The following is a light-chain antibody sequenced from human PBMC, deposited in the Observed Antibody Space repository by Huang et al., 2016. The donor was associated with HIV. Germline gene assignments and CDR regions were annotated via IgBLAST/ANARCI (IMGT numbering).Light chain of an antibody. Sequence: SCRASHSVSSNLAWYQQKPGQAPRLLIHGASTRATGIPARFSGSGSGTEFTLAISSLQSEDSGVYFCQQYDNWPLTFGQGTRLEIK. V-gene: IGKV3-15*01. CDR3: QQYDNWPLT. J-gene: IGKJ5*01. CDR2: GAS. CDR1: HSVSSN.